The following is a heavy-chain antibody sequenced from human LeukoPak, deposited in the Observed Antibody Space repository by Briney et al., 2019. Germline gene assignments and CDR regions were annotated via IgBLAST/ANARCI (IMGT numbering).Heavy chain of an antibody. CDR3: AKDALAPDYYGPGVTGDAFDI. CDR2: ITGSGGST. CDR1: GFTFSSYA. V-gene: IGHV3-23*01. Sequence: GGSLRLSCAASGFTFSSYAMSWVRQAPGKGLEWVSAITGSGGSTYYADSVKGRFTISRDNSKNTLYLQMNSLRAEDTAIYYCAKDALAPDYYGPGVTGDAFDIWGQGTMVTVSS. D-gene: IGHD3-10*02. J-gene: IGHJ3*02.